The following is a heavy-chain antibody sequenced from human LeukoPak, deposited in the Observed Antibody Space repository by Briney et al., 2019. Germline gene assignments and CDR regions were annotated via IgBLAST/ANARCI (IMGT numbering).Heavy chain of an antibody. J-gene: IGHJ3*02. CDR3: ARTRAYYDSIYNAFDI. CDR2: IYTSGST. Sequence: SETLSLTCTVSGDSISSYYWSWIRQPAGKGLEWIGRIYTSGSTNYNPSLKSRVTMSVDTSKNQFSLKLSSVTAADTAVYYCARTRAYYDSIYNAFDIWGQGTMVTVSS. CDR1: GDSISSYY. D-gene: IGHD3-22*01. V-gene: IGHV4-4*07.